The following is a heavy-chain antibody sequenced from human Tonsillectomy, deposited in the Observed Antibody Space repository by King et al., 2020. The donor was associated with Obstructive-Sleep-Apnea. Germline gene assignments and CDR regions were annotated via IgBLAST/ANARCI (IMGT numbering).Heavy chain of an antibody. D-gene: IGHD3-22*01. CDR3: ARENQRLIYCYYTGCDTKYSGMDV. J-gene: IGHJ6*02. Sequence: QLQESGAGLVKPSQTLSLTCIVSGVSISNSDYYWSWFRQPPGKGLEWIGRIFYSGKTAYNPSLQSRLTISLGTSKNQFSLSLTSVTAADTAIYYCARENQRLIYCYYTGCDTKYSGMDVWGQGTTVAVS. CDR1: GVSISNSDYY. V-gene: IGHV4-30-4*01. CDR2: IFYSGKT.